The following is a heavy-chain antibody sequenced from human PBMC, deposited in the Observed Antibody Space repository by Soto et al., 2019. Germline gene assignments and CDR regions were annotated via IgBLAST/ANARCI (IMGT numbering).Heavy chain of an antibody. D-gene: IGHD6-19*01. J-gene: IGHJ4*02. CDR2: IYWNDDK. CDR1: GFSLSTSGVG. CDR3: AHSDASGWYGEPDY. V-gene: IGHV2-5*01. Sequence: SGPTLVKPTQTLTLTCTFSGFSLSTSGVGVGWIRQPPGKALEWLALIYWNDDKRYSPSLKSRLTITKDTSKNQVVLTMTNMDPVDTATYYCAHSDASGWYGEPDYWGQGTLVTVSS.